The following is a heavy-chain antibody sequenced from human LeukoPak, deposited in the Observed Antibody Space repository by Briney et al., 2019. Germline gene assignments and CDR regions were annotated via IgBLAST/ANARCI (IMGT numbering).Heavy chain of an antibody. Sequence: PGGSLRLSCAASGFTFSSYAMIWVRQAPGKGLEWVSTISGSGGNTYYTDSVKGRFTISRDNSKNTLYLQMNSLRAEDTAVYYCAKVRRDCSSTSCYRANYYYGMDVWGQGTTVTVSS. CDR1: GFTFSSYA. V-gene: IGHV3-23*01. CDR3: AKVRRDCSSTSCYRANYYYGMDV. J-gene: IGHJ6*02. CDR2: ISGSGGNT. D-gene: IGHD2-2*01.